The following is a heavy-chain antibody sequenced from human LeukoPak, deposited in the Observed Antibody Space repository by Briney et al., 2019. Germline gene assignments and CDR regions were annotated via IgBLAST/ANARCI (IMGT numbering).Heavy chain of an antibody. CDR1: GYSFTSYW. D-gene: IGHD3-10*01. V-gene: IGHV5-51*01. J-gene: IGHJ4*02. CDR2: IYPGDSGT. CDR3: ARQTIPDYYGSGSYYDG. Sequence: GESLKISCKGSGYSFTSYWIGWVRQMPGKGLEWMGIIYPGDSGTRYSPSFQGQVTISADKSISTAYLQWSSLKASDTAMYYCARQTIPDYYGSGSYYDGWGQGTLVTVSS.